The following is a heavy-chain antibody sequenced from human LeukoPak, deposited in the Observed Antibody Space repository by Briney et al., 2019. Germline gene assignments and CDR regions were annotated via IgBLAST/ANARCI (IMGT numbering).Heavy chain of an antibody. D-gene: IGHD3-16*01. CDR3: ASQRGRGYFDY. Sequence: SETLSLTCTVSGGSISSSSYYWGWIRQPPGKGLETIGSIYYSGSTYYNPSPNSRVTISVDTSKNQFSLKLSSVTAADTAVYYCASQRGRGYFDYWGQGTLVTVSS. CDR1: GGSISSSSYY. CDR2: IYYSGST. J-gene: IGHJ4*02. V-gene: IGHV4-39*01.